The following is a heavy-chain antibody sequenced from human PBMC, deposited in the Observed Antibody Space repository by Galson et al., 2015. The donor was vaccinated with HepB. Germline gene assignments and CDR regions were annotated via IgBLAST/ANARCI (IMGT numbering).Heavy chain of an antibody. CDR3: ARHMSMPGTRGFDS. CDR2: IYLGGRT. V-gene: IGHV4/OR15-8*02. Sequence: ETLSLTCVVSGGSISSANWWSWVRQPPGKGLEWIGEIYLGGRTHYNPSLNSRVTMSIDTSNNQFSLMVTSVTAADTAMYYCARHMSMPGTRGFDSWGQGTLVTVSS. J-gene: IGHJ4*02. CDR1: GGSISSANW. D-gene: IGHD1-1*01.